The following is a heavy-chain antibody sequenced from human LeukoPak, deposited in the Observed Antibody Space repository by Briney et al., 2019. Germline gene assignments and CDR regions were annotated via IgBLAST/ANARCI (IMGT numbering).Heavy chain of an antibody. CDR2: IWYDGSNK. D-gene: IGHD6-25*01. J-gene: IGHJ4*02. Sequence: GGSLRLSCAASGFTFSSYGMHWVRQAPGKGLEWVAVIWYDGSNKYYADSVKGRFTISRDNSKNTLYLQMNSLRAEDTAVYYYATLAAAAVDYWGQGTLVTVSS. CDR3: ATLAAAAVDY. V-gene: IGHV3-33*01. CDR1: GFTFSSYG.